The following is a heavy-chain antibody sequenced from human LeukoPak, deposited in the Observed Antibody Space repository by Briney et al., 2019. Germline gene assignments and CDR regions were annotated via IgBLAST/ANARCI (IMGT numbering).Heavy chain of an antibody. D-gene: IGHD1-26*01. J-gene: IGHJ4*02. CDR3: ARGITYGGATGFEYYFDY. Sequence: PGGSLRLSCAASGFTFSSYSMNWVRQAPGNGLEWVSSISSSSSYIYYADSVKGRFTISRDNAKNSLYLQMNSLRAEDTAVYYCARGITYGGATGFEYYFDYWGQGTLVTVSS. CDR2: ISSSSSYI. V-gene: IGHV3-21*01. CDR1: GFTFSSYS.